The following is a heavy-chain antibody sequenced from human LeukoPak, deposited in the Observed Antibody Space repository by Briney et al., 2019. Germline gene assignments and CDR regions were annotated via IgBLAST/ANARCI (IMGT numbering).Heavy chain of an antibody. CDR2: IRSKAYGGTT. J-gene: IGHJ5*02. CDR3: RVTTVTDNWFDP. CDR1: GLTFGDYA. Sequence: GGSLRLSCTASGLTFGDYAMSWVRQAPGKGLEWVGFIRSKAYGGTTEYAASVKGRFTISRDDSKSIAYLQMNSLKTEDTAVYYCRVTTVTDNWFDPWGQGTLVTVSS. D-gene: IGHD4-17*01. V-gene: IGHV3-49*04.